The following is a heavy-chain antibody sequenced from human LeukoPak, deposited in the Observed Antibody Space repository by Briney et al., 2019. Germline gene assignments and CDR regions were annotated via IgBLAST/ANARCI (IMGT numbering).Heavy chain of an antibody. V-gene: IGHV3-23*01. D-gene: IGHD3-10*01. CDR3: ASALWFGELDY. Sequence: GGSLRLSCAASEFTFSSSAMSWVRQAPGKGLEWVSTISAGGSTTYYADSVKGRFTISRDNSKDTLYLQMNSLRAEDTAVYYCASALWFGELDYWGQGTLVTVSS. CDR2: ISAGGSTT. J-gene: IGHJ4*02. CDR1: EFTFSSSA.